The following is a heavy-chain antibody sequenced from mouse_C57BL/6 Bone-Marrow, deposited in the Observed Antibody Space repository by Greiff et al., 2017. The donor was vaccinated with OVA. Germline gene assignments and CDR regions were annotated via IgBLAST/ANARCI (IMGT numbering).Heavy chain of an antibody. CDR3: ARSYYGNLLYFDY. Sequence: VQLQESGPELVKPGASVKISCKASGYAFSSSWMNWVKQRPGKGLEWIGRIYPGDGDTNYNGKFKGKATLTADKSSSTAYMQLSSLTSEDSAVYFCARSYYGNLLYFDYWGQGTTLTVSS. CDR2: IYPGDGDT. CDR1: GYAFSSSW. J-gene: IGHJ2*01. D-gene: IGHD2-1*01. V-gene: IGHV1-82*01.